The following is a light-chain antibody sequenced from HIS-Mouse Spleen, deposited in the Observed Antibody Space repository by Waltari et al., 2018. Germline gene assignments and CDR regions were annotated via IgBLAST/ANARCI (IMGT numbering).Light chain of an antibody. V-gene: IGLV3-25*03. J-gene: IGLJ2*01. CDR1: ALPQHN. CDR3: QSADSSGTYQDVV. Sequence: SYELTQPPSVSVSPGQTARIPCPGDALPQHNPYWYQQKPGQAPVLVIYKDSERPSGIPERFSGSSSGTTVTLTISGVQAEDEADYYCQSADSSGTYQDVVFGGGTKLTVL. CDR2: KDS.